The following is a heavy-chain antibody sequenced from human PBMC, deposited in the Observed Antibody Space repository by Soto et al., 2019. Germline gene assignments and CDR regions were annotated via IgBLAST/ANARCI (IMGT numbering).Heavy chain of an antibody. D-gene: IGHD2-2*02. CDR1: GYTFTGYY. V-gene: IGHV1-2*04. CDR3: ARERYCSSTSCYISMVRGVITAFDI. CDR2: INPNSGGT. J-gene: IGHJ3*02. Sequence: ASVKVSCKASGYTFTGYYMHWVRQAPGQGLEWMGWINPNSGGTNYAQKFQGWGTMTRDTSISTAYMELSRLRSDDTAVYYCARERYCSSTSCYISMVRGVITAFDIWGHGTMVTVSS.